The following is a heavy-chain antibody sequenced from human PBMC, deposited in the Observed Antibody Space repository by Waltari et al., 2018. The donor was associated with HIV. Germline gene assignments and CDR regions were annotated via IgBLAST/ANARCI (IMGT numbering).Heavy chain of an antibody. J-gene: IGHJ4*02. CDR3: ARDPLHGVAVADIDY. V-gene: IGHV1-2*02. Sequence: QVQLAQSGAEVKKPGALVKVSCSASGYNFTPYYIHWVRQALGQGLEWMGGINPRSGGTQYAQKFQGRVTMTRDTSISTAVMELSRLRSDDTAVYYCARDPLHGVAVADIDYWGQGTLVTVSS. CDR1: GYNFTPYY. CDR2: INPRSGGT. D-gene: IGHD6-19*01.